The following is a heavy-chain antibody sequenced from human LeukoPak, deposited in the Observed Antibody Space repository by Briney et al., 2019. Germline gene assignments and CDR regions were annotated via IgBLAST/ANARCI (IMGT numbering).Heavy chain of an antibody. Sequence: GSLRLSCAASGFTFSDYYMSWIRQAPGKGLEWVSYISSSGSTIYYADSVKGRFTISRDNARNLLYLQMNSLRAEDTAVYYCARESSYYYDSSGYYLGNGFDYWGQGTLVTVSS. CDR3: ARESSYYYDSSGYYLGNGFDY. D-gene: IGHD3-22*01. CDR2: ISSSGSTI. J-gene: IGHJ4*02. CDR1: GFTFSDYY. V-gene: IGHV3-11*04.